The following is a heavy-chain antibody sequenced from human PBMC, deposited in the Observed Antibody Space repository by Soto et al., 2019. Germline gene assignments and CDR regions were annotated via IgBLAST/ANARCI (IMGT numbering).Heavy chain of an antibody. CDR1: GFTVSSYY. V-gene: IGHV3-53*01. CDR3: ARAFGGSYDY. D-gene: IGHD1-26*01. Sequence: PGGSLRLSCAASGFTVSSYYMNWVRLVPEKGLEWASVIYSSGPTFYADSVRGRFTISRDNSKNTLYLQMNSLRVEDTAVYYCARAFGGSYDYWGQGTLVTVSS. J-gene: IGHJ4*02. CDR2: IYSSGPT.